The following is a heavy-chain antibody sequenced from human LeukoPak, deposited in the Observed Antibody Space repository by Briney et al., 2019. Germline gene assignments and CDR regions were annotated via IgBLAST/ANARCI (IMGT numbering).Heavy chain of an antibody. CDR2: INPNSGGT. D-gene: IGHD3-9*01. Sequence: ASVKVSCKASGYTFTGYYMHWVRQAPGQGLEWMGWINPNSGGTNYAQKFQGRVTMARDTSISTAYMELSRLRSDDTAVYYCARSPVLRYFDWLQTEGYFDYWGQGTLVTVSS. J-gene: IGHJ4*02. V-gene: IGHV1-2*02. CDR1: GYTFTGYY. CDR3: ARSPVLRYFDWLQTEGYFDY.